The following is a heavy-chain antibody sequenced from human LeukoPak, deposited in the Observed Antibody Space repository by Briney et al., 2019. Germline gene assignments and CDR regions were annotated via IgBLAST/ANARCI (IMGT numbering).Heavy chain of an antibody. Sequence: ASVKVSCKASGYTFTGYYMHWVRQAPGQGLEWMGWINPNIGGTNYAQKFQGRVTMTRDTSISTAYMELSRLRSDDTAVYYCAREPRNIVLMVYARERWFDPWGQGTLVTVSS. CDR1: GYTFTGYY. D-gene: IGHD2-8*01. V-gene: IGHV1-2*02. CDR2: INPNIGGT. CDR3: AREPRNIVLMVYARERWFDP. J-gene: IGHJ5*02.